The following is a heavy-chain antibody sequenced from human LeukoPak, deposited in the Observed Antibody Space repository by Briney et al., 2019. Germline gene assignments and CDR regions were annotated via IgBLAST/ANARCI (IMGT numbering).Heavy chain of an antibody. Sequence: GESLQISCQASGSTFISYWIGWVRQLPGKGLEWMAIIYPGDSDARYSPSFQGQVTVSADKSISTAYLQWSSLKASDTAMYYCARSKSGSGSYGDGPWGQGTLVTVSS. CDR2: IYPGDSDA. V-gene: IGHV5-51*01. CDR1: GSTFISYW. D-gene: IGHD3-10*01. CDR3: ARSKSGSGSYGDGP. J-gene: IGHJ5*02.